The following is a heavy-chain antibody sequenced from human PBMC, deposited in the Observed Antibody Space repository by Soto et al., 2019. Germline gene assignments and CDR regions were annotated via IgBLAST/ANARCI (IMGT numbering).Heavy chain of an antibody. J-gene: IGHJ4*02. CDR2: ISSSSSTI. CDR1: GFTFSSYG. CDR3: ARVGRAFWSGDTYYFDY. Sequence: GGSLRLSCAASGFTFSSYGMNWVRQAPGKGLEWISYISSSSSTIYYADSVKGRFTISRDNAKNSLYLQMNSLRPKDTAVYYCARVGRAFWSGDTYYFDYWGQGTLVTVSS. V-gene: IGHV3-48*01. D-gene: IGHD3-3*01.